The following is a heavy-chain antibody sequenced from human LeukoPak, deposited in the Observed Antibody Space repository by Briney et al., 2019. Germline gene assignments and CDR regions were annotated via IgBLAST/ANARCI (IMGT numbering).Heavy chain of an antibody. CDR3: ARGPPEAVAGYYFDY. J-gene: IGHJ4*02. Sequence: ASVKVSCKASGYTFTSYYMRWVRQAPGQGLEWMGIINPSGGSTSYAQKFQGRVTLTRDTSTSTVYMELSSLRSEDTAVYYCARGPPEAVAGYYFDYWGQGTLVTVSS. CDR2: INPSGGST. D-gene: IGHD6-19*01. CDR1: GYTFTSYY. V-gene: IGHV1-46*03.